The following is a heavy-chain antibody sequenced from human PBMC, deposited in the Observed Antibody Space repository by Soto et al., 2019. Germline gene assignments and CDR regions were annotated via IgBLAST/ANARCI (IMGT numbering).Heavy chain of an antibody. Sequence: PPQAFCDRCAVSGGILRGHSWSWIRQPPGKGMEWIGEINHSGSTNYNPSLKSRVTISVDTSKNQFSLKLSSVTAADTALYYCAWCSMGWFAHNCMDVCGQRTTLTV. V-gene: IGHV4-34*08. D-gene: IGHD6-19*01. CDR1: GGILRGHS. J-gene: IGHJ6*02. CDR2: INHSGST. CDR3: AWCSMGWFAHNCMDV.